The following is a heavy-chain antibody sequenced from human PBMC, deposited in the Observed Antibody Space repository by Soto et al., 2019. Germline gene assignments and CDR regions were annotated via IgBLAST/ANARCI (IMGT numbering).Heavy chain of an antibody. V-gene: IGHV4-30-4*01. Sequence: SSETLSLTCTVSGGSISSGYYYWSWIRQPPGKGLEWLGYIYYSGSSYYNPSLKSRITISVDTSKNQFSLNLSSVTAADTAVYYCARDRERGYSYGYFDYWGQGTLVT. CDR2: IYYSGSS. D-gene: IGHD5-18*01. CDR3: ARDRERGYSYGYFDY. J-gene: IGHJ4*02. CDR1: GGSISSGYYY.